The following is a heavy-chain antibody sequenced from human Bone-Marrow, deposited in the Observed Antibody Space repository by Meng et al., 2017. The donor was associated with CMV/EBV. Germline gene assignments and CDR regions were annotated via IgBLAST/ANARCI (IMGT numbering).Heavy chain of an antibody. CDR1: GGTFSSYT. CDR2: IIPILGIA. CDR3: ARVLVGYGMDV. V-gene: IGHV1-69*02. D-gene: IGHD1-26*01. J-gene: IGHJ6*01. Sequence: SVKVSCKASGGTFSSYTISWVRQAPGQGLEWMGRIIPILGIANYAQKLQGRVTITADKSPSTADMELSSLRTEDSAVYYCARVLVGYGMDVWGQGTTVTVSS.